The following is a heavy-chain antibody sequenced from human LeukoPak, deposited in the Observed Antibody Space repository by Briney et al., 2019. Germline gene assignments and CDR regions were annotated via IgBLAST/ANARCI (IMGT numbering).Heavy chain of an antibody. D-gene: IGHD6-19*01. CDR1: DFSFSSHW. CDR3: ARGHVAGADRHWDY. V-gene: IGHV3-74*01. CDR2: IISDESRI. Sequence: GGSLRLSCATSDFSFSSHWMHWVRQAPAKGLVWVSRIISDESRISYADSVKGRFPISRDNAKNTLYLQMISVRDEATAVYYCARGHVAGADRHWDYWGQGALVTVSS. J-gene: IGHJ4*02.